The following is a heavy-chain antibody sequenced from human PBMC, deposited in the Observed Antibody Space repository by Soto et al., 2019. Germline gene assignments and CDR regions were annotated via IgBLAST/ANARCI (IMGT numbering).Heavy chain of an antibody. CDR2: INHSGGT. J-gene: IGHJ4*02. Sequence: QVQLQQWGAGLLKPSETLSLTCAVYGGSFSGYYWSWIRQPPVKGLEWIGEINHSGGTNYNPSLKRRVPISVDTSKNQFSLKLSSVTAADTAVFYCARLRWEQPWVFDYWGQGTLVTVSS. D-gene: IGHD1-26*01. V-gene: IGHV4-34*02. CDR3: ARLRWEQPWVFDY. CDR1: GGSFSGYY.